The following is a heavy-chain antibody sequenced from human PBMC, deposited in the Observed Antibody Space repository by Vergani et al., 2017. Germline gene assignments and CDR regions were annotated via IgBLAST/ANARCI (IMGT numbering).Heavy chain of an antibody. J-gene: IGHJ6*03. Sequence: QVQLQQWGGGLLKPSETLSLTCVVNGGSFTSYHWTWIRQSPGEGLEWVGDIDHTGRPDYNPSLKSLLTMSVEKSRNHFSLTLNSVTATDTAIYFCARVNTETNCHLYYYYYMDVWGQGTAVTVS. CDR1: GGSFTSYH. V-gene: IGHV4-34*01. CDR2: IDHTGRP. D-gene: IGHD4-11*01. CDR3: ARVNTETNCHLYYYYYMDV.